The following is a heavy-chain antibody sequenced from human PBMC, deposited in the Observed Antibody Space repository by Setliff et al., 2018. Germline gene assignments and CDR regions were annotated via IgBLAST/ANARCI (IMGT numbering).Heavy chain of an antibody. CDR1: GGSFSGYY. J-gene: IGHJ4*02. D-gene: IGHD6-13*01. V-gene: IGHV4-34*01. Sequence: SETLSLTCAVYGGSFSGYYWSWIRQTPGKGLQWIGEINNSRSANYNPSLKSRLTISVDASKNQFSLKLRSVTAADTAVYYCARRRVRGINRGIDYWGQGTLVTAPQ. CDR2: INNSRSA. CDR3: ARRRVRGINRGIDY.